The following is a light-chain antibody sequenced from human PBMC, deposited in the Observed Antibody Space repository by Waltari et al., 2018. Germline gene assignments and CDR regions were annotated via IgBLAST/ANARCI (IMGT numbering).Light chain of an antibody. J-gene: IGLJ3*02. CDR2: SSN. V-gene: IGLV1-44*01. CDR3: AAWDDSLNGWV. Sequence: QSVLTQPPSVSGTPGQRVTLSCSGTSSNIGSNRIHWFQQLPVTAPKLLIHSSNQRPSGVPDRFSGSKSGTSASLAISGLQSEDEGDYYCAAWDDSLNGWVFGGGTKLTVL. CDR1: SSNIGSNR.